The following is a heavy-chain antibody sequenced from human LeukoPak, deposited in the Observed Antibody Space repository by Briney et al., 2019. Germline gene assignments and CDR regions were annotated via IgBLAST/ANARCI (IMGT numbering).Heavy chain of an antibody. D-gene: IGHD1-26*01. Sequence: GGSLRLSCAASGFTFSDYYMSWIRQAPGEGLEWVSYISSSGSTIYYADSVKGRFTISRDNAKNSLYLQMNSLRAEDTAVYYCARDSTPRNSGEAFDIWGQGTMVTVSS. CDR3: ARDSTPRNSGEAFDI. V-gene: IGHV3-11*01. J-gene: IGHJ3*02. CDR2: ISSSGSTI. CDR1: GFTFSDYY.